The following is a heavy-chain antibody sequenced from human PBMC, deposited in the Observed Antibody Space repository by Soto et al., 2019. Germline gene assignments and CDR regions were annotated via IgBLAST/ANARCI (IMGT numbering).Heavy chain of an antibody. D-gene: IGHD1-26*01. CDR2: IKSKPDGGTT. J-gene: IGHJ5*02. CDR3: KEGAHNWFDP. Sequence: GGSLRLSCAASGFTFNNAWMNWVRQAPGKGLEWVGRIKSKPDGGTTDYAAPVKGRFTISRDDSKNTLYLQMNSLKTEDTAVYYCKEGAHNWFDPWGQGTLVTVSS. CDR1: GFTFNNAW. V-gene: IGHV3-15*07.